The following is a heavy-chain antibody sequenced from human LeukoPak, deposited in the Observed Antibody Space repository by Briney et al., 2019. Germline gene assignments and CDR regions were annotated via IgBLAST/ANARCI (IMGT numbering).Heavy chain of an antibody. V-gene: IGHV1-69*10. CDR1: GGTFSSYA. CDR2: IIPILGIA. D-gene: IGHD7-27*01. Sequence: AASVKVSCKASGGTFSSYAISWVRQAPGQGLEWMGGIIPILGIANYAQKFQGRVTITADKSTSTAYMELSSLRSEDTAVYYCARARGGRNWVSHYFDYWGQGTLVTVSS. J-gene: IGHJ4*02. CDR3: ARARGGRNWVSHYFDY.